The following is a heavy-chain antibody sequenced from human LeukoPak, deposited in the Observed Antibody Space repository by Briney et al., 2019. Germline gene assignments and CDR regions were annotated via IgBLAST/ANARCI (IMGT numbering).Heavy chain of an antibody. J-gene: IGHJ3*02. CDR2: IRYDGSNK. Sequence: GGSLRLSCAASGFTFSSYGMHWVRQAPGKGLEWVAFIRYDGSNKYYADSVKGRFTISRDNAKNSLYLQMNSLRAEDTAVYYCARVNAFDIWGQGTMVTVSS. CDR1: GFTFSSYG. V-gene: IGHV3-30*02. CDR3: ARVNAFDI.